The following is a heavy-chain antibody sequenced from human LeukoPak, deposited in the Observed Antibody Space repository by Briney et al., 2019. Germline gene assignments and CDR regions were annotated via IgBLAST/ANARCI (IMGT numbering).Heavy chain of an antibody. CDR1: GYTFTSYY. Sequence: ASVKVSCKASGYTFTSYYMHWVRQAPGQGLEWMGIINPSGGSTSYAQRFQGRVTMTRDTSTSTVYMELSSLRSEDTAVYYCARGQAGYGALRGPDYWGQGTLVTVSS. CDR3: ARGQAGYGALRGPDY. D-gene: IGHD4-17*01. V-gene: IGHV1-46*01. CDR2: INPSGGST. J-gene: IGHJ4*02.